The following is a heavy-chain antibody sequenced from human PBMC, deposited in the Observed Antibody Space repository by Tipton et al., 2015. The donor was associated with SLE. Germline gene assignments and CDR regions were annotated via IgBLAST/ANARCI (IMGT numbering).Heavy chain of an antibody. D-gene: IGHD3-10*01. CDR3: ARSYYGSRHYYTHVDH. Sequence: QLVQSGAEVKKPGSSVKVSCKASGGTLRRHAISWVRQAPGQGLEWMGGIIASLGKTNYAQRFQGRVTITADESTSTAYMEVSGLTFEDTAVYCCARSYYGSRHYYTHVDHWGQGTLVTVSS. CDR1: GGTLRRHA. J-gene: IGHJ4*02. V-gene: IGHV1-69*01. CDR2: IIASLGKT.